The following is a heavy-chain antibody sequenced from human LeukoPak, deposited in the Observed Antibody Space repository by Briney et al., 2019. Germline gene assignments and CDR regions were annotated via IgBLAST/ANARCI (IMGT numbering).Heavy chain of an antibody. CDR2: IYYSGST. J-gene: IGHJ5*02. D-gene: IGHD4-17*01. CDR1: GGSISSSSYY. CDR3: ARQGPYGDYVGWFDP. V-gene: IGHV4-39*01. Sequence: SETLSLTCTVSGGSISSSSYYWGWIRQPPGKGLEWIGSIYYSGSTYYNPSLKSRVTISVDTSKNQFSLKLSSVTAADTAVYYCARQGPYGDYVGWFDPWGQGTLVTVSS.